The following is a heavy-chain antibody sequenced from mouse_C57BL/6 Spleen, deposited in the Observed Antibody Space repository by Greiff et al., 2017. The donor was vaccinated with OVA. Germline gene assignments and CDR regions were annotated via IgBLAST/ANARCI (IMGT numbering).Heavy chain of an antibody. V-gene: IGHV6-3*01. CDR3: TGGGSSGYDY. Sequence: EVQGVESGGGLVQPGGSMKLSCVASGFTFSNYWMNWVRQSPEKGLEWVAQIRLKSDNYATHYAESVKGRFTISRDDSKSSVYLQMNNLRAEDTGIYYCTGGGSSGYDYWGQGTTLTVSS. CDR1: GFTFSNYW. CDR2: IRLKSDNYAT. J-gene: IGHJ2*01. D-gene: IGHD3-2*02.